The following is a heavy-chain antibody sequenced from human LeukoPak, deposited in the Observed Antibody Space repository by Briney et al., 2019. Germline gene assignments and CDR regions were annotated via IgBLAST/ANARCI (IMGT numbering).Heavy chain of an antibody. Sequence: SLRLSCAASGFSSYGMHWVRQAPGKGLEWVAVIWYDESNKYYADSVKGRFTISRDNSRNTLYLQMNSLRAEDTAVYYCAKDAGSGVYFLYYFDYWGQGTLVTVSS. CDR1: GFSSYG. CDR3: AKDAGSGVYFLYYFDY. J-gene: IGHJ4*02. CDR2: IWYDESNK. D-gene: IGHD2-15*01. V-gene: IGHV3-33*06.